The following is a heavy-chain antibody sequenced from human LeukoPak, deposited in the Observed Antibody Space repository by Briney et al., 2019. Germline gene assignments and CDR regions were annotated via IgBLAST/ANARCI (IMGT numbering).Heavy chain of an antibody. CDR2: IWYDGSNK. Sequence: GGSLRLSCAASGFTFSSFGMHWVRQAPGKGLEWVALIWYDGSNKYYADPVKGRFTISRDNSKNTLYLQMNSLRAEDTAVYYCAREGGLEGSLDYWGQGTLVTVSS. D-gene: IGHD1-26*01. V-gene: IGHV3-33*01. CDR3: AREGGLEGSLDY. CDR1: GFTFSSFG. J-gene: IGHJ4*02.